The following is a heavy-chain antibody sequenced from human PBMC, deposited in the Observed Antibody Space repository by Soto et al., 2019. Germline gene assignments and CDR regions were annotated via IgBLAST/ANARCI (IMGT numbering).Heavy chain of an antibody. J-gene: IGHJ6*02. Sequence: SQTLSVTCAVYGGSFSDYHWSWIRQPPGKGLEWIGEINHGGSTKYNPSLKSRVTISKDTSKKQVSLKLTSVTAADTSVYYCARVSVTIFGVVMGHYYYAMDVWGQGTTVTASS. V-gene: IGHV4-34*01. CDR2: INHGGST. D-gene: IGHD3-3*01. CDR3: ARVSVTIFGVVMGHYYYAMDV. CDR1: GGSFSDYH.